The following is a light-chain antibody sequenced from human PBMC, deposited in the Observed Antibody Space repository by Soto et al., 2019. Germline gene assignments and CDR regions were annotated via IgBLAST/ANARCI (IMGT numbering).Light chain of an antibody. CDR3: CSYAGSSTFEV. CDR1: SSDVGSYNL. J-gene: IGLJ1*01. Sequence: QSALTQPASVSGSPGQSITISCTGTSSDVGSYNLVSRYQQHPGKAPKLMIYEVSKRPSGVSNRFSGSKSGNTASLTISGLQAEDEADYYCCSYAGSSTFEVFGTGTKLTVL. V-gene: IGLV2-23*02. CDR2: EVS.